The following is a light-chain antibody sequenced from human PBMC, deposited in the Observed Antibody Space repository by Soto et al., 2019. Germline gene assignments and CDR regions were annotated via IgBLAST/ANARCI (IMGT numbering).Light chain of an antibody. V-gene: IGKV2-30*01. J-gene: IGKJ1*01. CDR3: LQGSHWPLT. CDR2: MVS. CDR1: QSLVYSDGHTY. Sequence: DVVMTQSPLSLPVTLGQPASISCRSSQSLVYSDGHTYLNWFQQRPGQSPRRLIYMVSHRDSGVPDRFSGSGSGNEFPLKISRVETEDVGVYYSLQGSHWPLTFGLGTKVEFK.